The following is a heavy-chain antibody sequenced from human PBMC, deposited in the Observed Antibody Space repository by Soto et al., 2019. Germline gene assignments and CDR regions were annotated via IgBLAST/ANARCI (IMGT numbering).Heavy chain of an antibody. CDR1: GFTFSSYA. D-gene: IGHD5-18*01. CDR3: AKDWIGLDTAMVQNPGSYYYYGMDV. CDR2: ISGSGGST. V-gene: IGHV3-23*01. J-gene: IGHJ6*02. Sequence: GGSLRLSCAASGFTFSSYAMSWVRQAPGKGLEWVSAISGSGGSTYYADSVKGRFTISRDNSKNTLYLQMNSLRAEDTAVYYCAKDWIGLDTAMVQNPGSYYYYGMDVWGQGTTVTVSS.